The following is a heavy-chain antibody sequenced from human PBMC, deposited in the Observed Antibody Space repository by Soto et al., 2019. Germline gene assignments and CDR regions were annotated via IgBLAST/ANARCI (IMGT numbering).Heavy chain of an antibody. CDR2: IYWSDSK. V-gene: IGHV2-5*01. D-gene: IGHD3-16*01. Sequence: QITLKESGPTLVTPTQTLTLTYSFSGFSLTTDGEGVGWVRQPPGKALEWLALIYWSDSKRYSPSLKNRLTVTKDDSKNQVLLTMTNMDPVDTATYYCIHRRRDAGPNGDYWGQGTLVTVSS. CDR3: IHRRRDAGPNGDY. J-gene: IGHJ4*02. CDR1: GFSLTTDGEG.